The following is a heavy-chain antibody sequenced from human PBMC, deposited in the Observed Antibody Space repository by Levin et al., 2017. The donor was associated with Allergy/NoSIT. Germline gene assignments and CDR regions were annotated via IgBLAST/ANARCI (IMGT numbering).Heavy chain of an antibody. Sequence: AGGSLRLSCAASGFTFSTYAMSWVRQAPGRGLEWVSVVTGNGGSTYYADSVKGRFTVSRDNSKNTLYLQMNSLRAEDTALYYCAKDDGSSGRDPSDFWGQGTRVTVSS. CDR2: VTGNGGST. V-gene: IGHV3-23*01. J-gene: IGHJ3*01. D-gene: IGHD3-22*01. CDR3: AKDDGSSGRDPSDF. CDR1: GFTFSTYA.